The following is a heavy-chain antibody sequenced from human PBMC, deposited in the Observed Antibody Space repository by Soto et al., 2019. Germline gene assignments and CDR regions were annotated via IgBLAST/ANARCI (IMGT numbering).Heavy chain of an antibody. CDR3: ARDQYSSGWYGVDY. CDR2: IPYDGNNE. D-gene: IGHD6-19*01. CDR1: GFTLSSHT. J-gene: IGHJ4*01. V-gene: IGHV3-30-3*01. Sequence: GGSLRLSCVASGFTLSSHTMHWVRQAPGKGLEWVALIPYDGNNEHYADSVNGRFTTSRDNSKNTLYLQMNSLRTNDTAVYFCARDQYSSGWYGVDYWGHGTLVTVSS.